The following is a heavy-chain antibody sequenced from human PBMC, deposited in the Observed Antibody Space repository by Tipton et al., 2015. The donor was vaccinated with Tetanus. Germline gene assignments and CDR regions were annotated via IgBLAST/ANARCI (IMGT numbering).Heavy chain of an antibody. Sequence: QLVQSGAEVKKPGDSVTVSCRASGYSFSDYYLHWVRQAPGQGLEWMGLINPHTGGTKFAQRFQGRVTMTRDTSIRTVYMDLSSLTSDDTAIYFCARGRDFQYFLKRGGSFDFWGQGTLVAVSA. J-gene: IGHJ4*02. CDR3: ARGRDFQYFLKRGGSFDF. V-gene: IGHV1-2*02. CDR1: GYSFSDYY. CDR2: INPHTGGT. D-gene: IGHD2-21*02.